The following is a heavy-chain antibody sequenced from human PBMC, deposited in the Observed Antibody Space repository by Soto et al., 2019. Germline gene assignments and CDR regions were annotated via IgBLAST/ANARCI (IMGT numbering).Heavy chain of an antibody. V-gene: IGHV1-2*04. J-gene: IGHJ6*02. CDR3: ARAVEQDSYGYLYGMDV. D-gene: IGHD5-18*01. Sequence: QVQLVQSGAEVKKPGASVKVSCKASGYTFTGYYMHWVRQAPGQGLEWMGWINPNSGGTNYAQKFQGWVTMTRDTSISTAYMELSRLRSDDTAVYYCARAVEQDSYGYLYGMDVWGQGTTVTVSS. CDR1: GYTFTGYY. CDR2: INPNSGGT.